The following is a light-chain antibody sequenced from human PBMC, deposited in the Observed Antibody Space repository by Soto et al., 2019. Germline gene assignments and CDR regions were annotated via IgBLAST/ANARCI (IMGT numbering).Light chain of an antibody. CDR2: DAS. CDR1: QSVSSF. V-gene: IGKV3-11*01. J-gene: IGKJ4*01. Sequence: EIVLTQSPDTLSLSPGEIAILSCRASQSVSSFLAWYQQKPGQTPRLLIYDASNRATGIPARLSGSGSGTDFTLTISRLEPEDFAVYYCQHRSKWPLTFGGGTKVEIK. CDR3: QHRSKWPLT.